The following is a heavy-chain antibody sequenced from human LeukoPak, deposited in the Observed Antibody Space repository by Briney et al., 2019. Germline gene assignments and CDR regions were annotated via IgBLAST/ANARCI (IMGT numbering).Heavy chain of an antibody. D-gene: IGHD4-17*01. J-gene: IGHJ2*01. CDR1: GFTFNNHY. V-gene: IGHV3-11*05. CDR2: ISTTSAYT. CDR3: ARDYGAYEVPYWYFDL. Sequence: GGPLRLSCAASGFTFNNHYMNWIRQAAGRGLEWVSYISTTSAYTKYADSVKGRFTISRDNAKNSLYLQMNSLRAEDTAVYYCARDYGAYEVPYWYFDLWGRGTLVTVSS.